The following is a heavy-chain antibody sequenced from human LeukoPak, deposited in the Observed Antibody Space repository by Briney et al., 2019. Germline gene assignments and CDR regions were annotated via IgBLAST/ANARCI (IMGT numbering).Heavy chain of an antibody. J-gene: IGHJ4*01. CDR2: ISYDGSNK. V-gene: IGHV3-30*01. CDR3: ARDRGNHYYDSSGYFDY. D-gene: IGHD3-22*01. CDR1: GFTFSSYA. Sequence: PGRSLRLSCAASGFTFSSYAMHWVRQAPGKGLEWVAVISYDGSNKYYADSVKGRFTISRDNSKNTLYLQMNSLRAEDTAVYYCARDRGNHYYDSSGYFDYWGHGTLVTVSS.